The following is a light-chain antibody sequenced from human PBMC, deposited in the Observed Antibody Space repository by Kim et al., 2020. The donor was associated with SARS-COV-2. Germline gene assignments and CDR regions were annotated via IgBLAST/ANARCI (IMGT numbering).Light chain of an antibody. J-gene: IGKJ4*01. CDR2: GAS. CDR1: QSVSSN. Sequence: PGERATLSCRASQSVSSNLAWYQQKPGQAPRLLIYGASTRATGIPARFSGSGSGTEFTLTISSLQSEDFAVYYCQQYNNWPLLLTFGGGTKVDI. CDR3: QQYNNWPLLLT. V-gene: IGKV3-15*01.